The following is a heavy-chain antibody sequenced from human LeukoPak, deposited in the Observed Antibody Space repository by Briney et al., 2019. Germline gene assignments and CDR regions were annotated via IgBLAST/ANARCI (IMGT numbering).Heavy chain of an antibody. CDR2: IYASGST. CDR1: GGSISSYY. CDR3: ARDPRGIVGANHNWFDP. J-gene: IGHJ5*02. D-gene: IGHD1-26*01. V-gene: IGHV4-4*07. Sequence: PSETLSLTCTVSGGSISSYYWSWIRQPAGKGLEWIGRIYASGSTDYNPSLKSRVTMSVDTSKSQFSLKLISVTAADTAVYYCARDPRGIVGANHNWFDPWGQGTLVTVSS.